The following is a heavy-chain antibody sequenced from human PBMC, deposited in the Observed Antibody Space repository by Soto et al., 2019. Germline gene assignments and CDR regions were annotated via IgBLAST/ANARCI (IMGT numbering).Heavy chain of an antibody. J-gene: IGHJ4*02. CDR1: GFTFTSSA. CDR3: AAFGVNCDH. Sequence: QMQLVQSGPEVKKPGTSVKVSCKASGFTFTSSAVQWVRQARGQRLEWIGCIGVGSGNRHYAQKFRERVTITRDMSTNTAYMELSSLRSEDVAVYYCAAFGVNCDHWGQGALVTVSS. V-gene: IGHV1-58*01. CDR2: IGVGSGNR. D-gene: IGHD3-3*01.